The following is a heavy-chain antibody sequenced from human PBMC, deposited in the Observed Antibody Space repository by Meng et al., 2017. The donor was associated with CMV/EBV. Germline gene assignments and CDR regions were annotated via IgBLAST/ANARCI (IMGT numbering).Heavy chain of an antibody. CDR3: ARGNSYDSSGYYYGGMDV. J-gene: IGHJ6*02. CDR1: GGSISSYY. D-gene: IGHD3-22*01. Sequence: SETLSLTCTVSGGSISSYYWGWIRQPPGKGLEWIGSIYYSGSTYYNPSLKSRVTISVDRSKNQFSLNLSSVTAADTAVYYCARGNSYDSSGYYYGGMDVWGQGITVTVSS. V-gene: IGHV4-39*07. CDR2: IYYSGST.